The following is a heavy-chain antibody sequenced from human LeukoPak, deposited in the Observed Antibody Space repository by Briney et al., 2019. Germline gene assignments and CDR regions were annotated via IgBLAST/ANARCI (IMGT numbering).Heavy chain of an antibody. Sequence: SETLSLTCTVSDGSMSPYYWSWIRQSPGKGLEWIAYIFHNGNTKYNPSLWSRITISIDTSRNQVFLNLNSVTAADTAVYYCARGGYYYLDVWGKGTTVTVSS. CDR3: ARGGYYYLDV. J-gene: IGHJ6*03. CDR2: IFHNGNT. V-gene: IGHV4-59*01. CDR1: DGSMSPYY.